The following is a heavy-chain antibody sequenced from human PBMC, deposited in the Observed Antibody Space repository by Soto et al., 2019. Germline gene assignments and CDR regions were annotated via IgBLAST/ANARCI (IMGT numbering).Heavy chain of an antibody. CDR3: AGDWTVVAAICYFDY. CDR1: GYTFTSYG. Sequence: RASVKVSCKASGYTFTSYGISWVRQAPGQGLEWMGWISAYNGNTNYAQKLQGRVTMTTDTSTSTAYMELRSLRSDDTAVYYCAGDWTVVAAICYFDYWGQGTLVTVSS. J-gene: IGHJ4*02. D-gene: IGHD2-15*01. V-gene: IGHV1-18*01. CDR2: ISAYNGNT.